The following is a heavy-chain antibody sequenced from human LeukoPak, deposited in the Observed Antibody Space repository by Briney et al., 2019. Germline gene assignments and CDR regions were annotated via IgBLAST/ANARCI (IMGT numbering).Heavy chain of an antibody. CDR1: GYTFTSYG. CDR3: ARAPWLRLSIAGYFDY. J-gene: IGHJ4*02. Sequence: ASVKVSCKASGYTFTSYGIGWVRRAPGQGLEWMGWISAYNGNTNYAQKLQGRVTMTTDTSTSTAYMELRSLRSDDTAVYYCARAPWLRLSIAGYFDYWGQGTLVTVSS. D-gene: IGHD5-12*01. CDR2: ISAYNGNT. V-gene: IGHV1-18*01.